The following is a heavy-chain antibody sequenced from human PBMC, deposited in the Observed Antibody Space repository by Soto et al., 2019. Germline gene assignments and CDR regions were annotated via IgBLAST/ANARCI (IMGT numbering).Heavy chain of an antibody. CDR3: ARTGAVVPAAMLDYYMDV. D-gene: IGHD2-2*01. CDR1: SGSISSSNW. V-gene: IGHV4-4*02. J-gene: IGHJ6*03. CDR2: IYHSGST. Sequence: PSETLSLTCAVSSGSISSSNWWSWVRQPPGKGLEWIGEIYHSGSTNYNPSLKSRVTISVDKSKNQFSLKLSSVTAADTAVYYCARTGAVVPAAMLDYYMDVWGKGTTVTVSS.